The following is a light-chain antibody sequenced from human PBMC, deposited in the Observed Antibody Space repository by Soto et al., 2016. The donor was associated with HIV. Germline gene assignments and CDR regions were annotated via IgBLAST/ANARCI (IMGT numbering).Light chain of an antibody. CDR3: QQYYSYSPIT. V-gene: IGKV1-33*01. CDR1: QDISNY. CDR2: DAS. Sequence: DIQMTQSPSSLSASVGDRVTITCQASQDISNYLNWYQQKPGKAPKLLIYDASNLETGVPSRFSGSGSGTDFTFTISSLQPEDIATYYCQQYYSYSPITFGQGTRLDIK. J-gene: IGKJ5*01.